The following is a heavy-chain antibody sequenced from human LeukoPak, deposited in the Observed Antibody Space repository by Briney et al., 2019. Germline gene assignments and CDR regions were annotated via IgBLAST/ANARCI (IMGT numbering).Heavy chain of an antibody. CDR3: ARTHDYAIDY. J-gene: IGHJ4*02. Sequence: GEALKISCKGSGYSFTSYWIGWARQMPGKGLEWMGIIYPSDSETTYSTSFQGQVTISADKSISTAYLQWSSLKASDTAMYYCARTHDYAIDYWGQGTLVTVSS. D-gene: IGHD5-12*01. V-gene: IGHV5-51*01. CDR1: GYSFTSYW. CDR2: IYPSDSET.